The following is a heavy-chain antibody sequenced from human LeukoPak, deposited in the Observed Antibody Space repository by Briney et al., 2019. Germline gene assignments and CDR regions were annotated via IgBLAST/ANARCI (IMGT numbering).Heavy chain of an antibody. CDR2: ISSSSSYI. CDR1: GFTFSSYS. V-gene: IGHV3-21*01. D-gene: IGHD3-16*01. CDR3: AGGRHDYYYMDV. J-gene: IGHJ6*03. Sequence: GGSLRLSCAASGFTFSSYSMNWVRQAPGKGLEWVSSISSSSSYIYYADSVKGRFTISRDNAKNSLYPQMNSLRAEDTAVYYCAGGRHDYYYMDVWGKGTTVTVSS.